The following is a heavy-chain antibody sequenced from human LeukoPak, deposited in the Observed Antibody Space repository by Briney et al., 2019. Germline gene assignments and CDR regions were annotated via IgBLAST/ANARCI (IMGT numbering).Heavy chain of an antibody. V-gene: IGHV3-74*01. J-gene: IGHJ4*02. CDR3: ARAQRPYYFDY. CDR1: GFIFSGYW. Sequence: GGSLRLSCAGSGFIFSGYWMHWVRQAPGKGLVWVSRIKTDGSTTYYADSVKGRFTVSRDNAKNTLYLQMNSLSAEDTAVYYCARAQRPYYFDYWGQGTLVTVSS. CDR2: IKTDGSTT.